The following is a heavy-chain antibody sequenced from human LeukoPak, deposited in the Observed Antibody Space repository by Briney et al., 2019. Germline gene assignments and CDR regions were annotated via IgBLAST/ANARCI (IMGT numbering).Heavy chain of an antibody. J-gene: IGHJ6*02. CDR3: ASSPVRGYYYYYYGMDV. V-gene: IGHV1-2*02. CDR2: INPNSGGT. D-gene: IGHD3-10*01. CDR1: GYTFTGYY. Sequence: ASVKVSCKASGYTFTGYYMHWVRPAPGQGLEWMGWINPNSGGTNYAQKFQGRVTMTRDTSISTAYMELSRLRSDDTAVYYCASSPVRGYYYYYYGMDVWGQGTTVTVSS.